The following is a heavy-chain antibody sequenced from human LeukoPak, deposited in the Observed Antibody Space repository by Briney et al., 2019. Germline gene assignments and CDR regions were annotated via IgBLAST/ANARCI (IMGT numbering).Heavy chain of an antibody. CDR3: ARIIRNYDYVWGSYRHFDY. J-gene: IGHJ4*02. CDR2: IYPGDSDT. D-gene: IGHD3-16*02. V-gene: IGHV5-51*01. Sequence: GESLKISCKGSGYSFTSYWIGWVRQMPGKGLEWMGIIYPGDSDTRYSPSFQGQVTISADKSISTAYLQWGSLKASDSAMYYCARIIRNYDYVWGSYRHFDYWGQGTLVTVSS. CDR1: GYSFTSYW.